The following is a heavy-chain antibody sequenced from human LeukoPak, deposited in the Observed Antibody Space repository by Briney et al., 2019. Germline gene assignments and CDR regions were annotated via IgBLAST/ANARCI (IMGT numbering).Heavy chain of an antibody. D-gene: IGHD2-15*01. CDR1: GGSINNYY. V-gene: IGHV4-4*07. CDR3: ARGRYCSADICSGGDAFDI. CDR2: IYTRGST. Sequence: SETLSLTCTVSGGSINNYYWSWIRQPAGKGLEWIGRIYTRGSTNYNPSLKSRVTTSVDTSKNQFSLKLSSVTAADTAVYSCARGRYCSADICSGGDAFDIWGQGTMVSVSS. J-gene: IGHJ3*02.